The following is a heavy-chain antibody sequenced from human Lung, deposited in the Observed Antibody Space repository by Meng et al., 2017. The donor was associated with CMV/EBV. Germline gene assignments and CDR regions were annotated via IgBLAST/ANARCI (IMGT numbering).Heavy chain of an antibody. D-gene: IGHD5-12*01. CDR3: ARQGGYAEGGSDY. V-gene: IGHV5-51*01. CDR1: GYSFTNYW. J-gene: IGHJ4*02. Sequence: GGSLRLXCKGSGYSFTNYWIGWVRQMPGKGLEWMGIIYPGDSDTRYSPSFQGQVTISADKSINTAYLQWSSLKASDTAMYYCARQGGYAEGGSDYRGQGTMGTVSS. CDR2: IYPGDSDT.